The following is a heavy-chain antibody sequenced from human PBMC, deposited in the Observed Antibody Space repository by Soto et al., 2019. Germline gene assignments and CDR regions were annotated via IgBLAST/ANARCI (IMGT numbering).Heavy chain of an antibody. D-gene: IGHD6-6*01. V-gene: IGHV5-51*01. Sequence: GESLKISCKGSGYSFTSYWIGWVRQMPGKGLEWMGIIYPGDSDTRYSPSFQGQVTISADKSISTAYLQWSSLKASDTAMYYCARHKRQLAVYNWFDPWGQGTLVTVSS. CDR3: ARHKRQLAVYNWFDP. CDR2: IYPGDSDT. CDR1: GYSFTSYW. J-gene: IGHJ5*02.